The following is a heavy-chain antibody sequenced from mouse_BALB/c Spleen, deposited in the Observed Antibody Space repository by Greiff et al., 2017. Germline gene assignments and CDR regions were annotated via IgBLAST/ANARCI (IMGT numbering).Heavy chain of an antibody. CDR1: GFAFSSYD. CDR3: ARQGIYYVYTWFAY. CDR2: ISSGGGST. D-gene: IGHD2-2*01. V-gene: IGHV5-12-1*01. J-gene: IGHJ3*01. Sequence: EVKVVESGGGLVKPGGSLKLSCAASGFAFSSYDMSWVRQTPEKRLEWVAYISSGGGSTYYPDTVKGRFTISRDNAKNTLYLQMSSLKSEDTAMYYGARQGIYYVYTWFAYWGQGTLVTVSA.